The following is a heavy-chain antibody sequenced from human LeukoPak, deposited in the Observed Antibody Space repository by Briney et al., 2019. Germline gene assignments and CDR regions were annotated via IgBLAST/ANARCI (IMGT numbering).Heavy chain of an antibody. D-gene: IGHD5-12*01. CDR2: ISGSGGST. CDR1: GFTFSSYA. J-gene: IGHJ4*02. CDR3: AKAVRDVDIVATILYYFDY. V-gene: IGHV3-23*01. Sequence: GGSLRLSCAASGFTFSSYAMSWVRQAPGKGLEWVSAISGSGGSTYYADSVKGRFTISRDNSKNTLYLQMNSLRAEDTAVYYCAKAVRDVDIVATILYYFDYWGQGTLVTVSS.